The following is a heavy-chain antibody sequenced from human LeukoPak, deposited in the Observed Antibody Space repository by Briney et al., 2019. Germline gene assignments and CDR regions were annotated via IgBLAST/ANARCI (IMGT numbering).Heavy chain of an antibody. Sequence: SGGSLRLSCAASGFTFSDYWMHWVRQAPGKGLEWVSVIYSGGSTYYADSVKGRFTISRDNSKNTLYLQMNSLRAEDRAVYYCARAVAHEYDAFDIWGQGTMVTVSS. J-gene: IGHJ3*02. V-gene: IGHV3-66*01. D-gene: IGHD6-19*01. CDR1: GFTFSDYW. CDR3: ARAVAHEYDAFDI. CDR2: IYSGGST.